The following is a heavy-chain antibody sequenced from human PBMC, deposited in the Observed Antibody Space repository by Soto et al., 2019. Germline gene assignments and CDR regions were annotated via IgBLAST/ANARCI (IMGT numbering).Heavy chain of an antibody. Sequence: QVQLVQSGAEVKKPGYSVKVACKASGGTFSSYAISWVRQAPGQGLEWMGGIIPIFGTANYAQKFQGRVTITADESTSTAYMELSSLRSEDTAVYYRARARELYSSSSLMDVWGQGTTVTVSS. CDR2: IIPIFGTA. V-gene: IGHV1-69*01. J-gene: IGHJ6*02. D-gene: IGHD6-6*01. CDR1: GGTFSSYA. CDR3: ARARELYSSSSLMDV.